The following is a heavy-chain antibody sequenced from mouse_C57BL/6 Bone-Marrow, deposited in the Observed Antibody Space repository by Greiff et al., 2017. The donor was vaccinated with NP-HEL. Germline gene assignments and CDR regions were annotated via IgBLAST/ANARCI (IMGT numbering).Heavy chain of an antibody. Sequence: VQVVESGAELVKPGASVKLSCKASGYTFTSYLMHWVKQRPGRGLEWIGRIDPNSGGTKYNEKFKSKATLTVDKPSSTAYMQLNSLTSEDSAVYYCARYYYGSSSFDYWGQGTTLTVSS. CDR1: GYTFTSYL. V-gene: IGHV1-72*01. CDR2: IDPNSGGT. J-gene: IGHJ2*01. CDR3: ARYYYGSSSFDY. D-gene: IGHD1-1*01.